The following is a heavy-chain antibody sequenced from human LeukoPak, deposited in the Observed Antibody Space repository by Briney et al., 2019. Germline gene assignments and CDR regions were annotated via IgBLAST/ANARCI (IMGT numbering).Heavy chain of an antibody. CDR1: GFTISSYG. V-gene: IGHV3-33*01. Sequence: GGSLRLSCAASGFTISSYGMHWVRQAPGKGLEWVAVIWYDGSNKYYADSVKGRFTISRDNSKNTLYLQMNSLRAEDTAVYYCARDRQQLQTGPFDYWGQGTLVTVSS. D-gene: IGHD6-13*01. CDR3: ARDRQQLQTGPFDY. CDR2: IWYDGSNK. J-gene: IGHJ4*02.